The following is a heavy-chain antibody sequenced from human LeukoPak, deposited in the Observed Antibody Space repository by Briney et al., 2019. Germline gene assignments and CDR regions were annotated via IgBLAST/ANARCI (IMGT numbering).Heavy chain of an antibody. Sequence: ASVKVSCKASGYTFTDYYIHWVRQAPRQGLEWMGWINPNSGGTSYAQNFQGRVTITRDTSISTAYMELSSLRSDDTAAYYCARGHYYYSLHVWGQGTTVTVSS. CDR2: INPNSGGT. CDR3: ARGHYYYSLHV. V-gene: IGHV1-2*02. J-gene: IGHJ6*02. CDR1: GYTFTDYY.